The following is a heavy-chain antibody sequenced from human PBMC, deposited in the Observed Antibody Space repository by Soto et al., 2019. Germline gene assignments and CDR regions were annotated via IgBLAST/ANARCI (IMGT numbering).Heavy chain of an antibody. CDR2: IDWDDDK. Sequence: SGPTLVNPTQTLTLTCTFSGFSLSTSGMCVSWIRQPPGKALEWLARIDWDDDKYYSTSLKTRLTISKDTSKNQVVLTMTNMDPVDTATLYGARIEGQTRLLFYRGRGTLVTGSS. CDR3: ARIEGQTRLLFY. J-gene: IGHJ4*02. CDR1: GFSLSTSGMC. V-gene: IGHV2-70*11.